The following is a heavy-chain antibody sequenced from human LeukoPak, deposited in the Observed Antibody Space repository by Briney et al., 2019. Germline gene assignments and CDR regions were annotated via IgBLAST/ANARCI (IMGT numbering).Heavy chain of an antibody. V-gene: IGHV4-34*01. D-gene: IGHD3-3*02. J-gene: IGHJ4*02. CDR1: GGSFSGYY. CDR3: ARALSILRYFDY. Sequence: SETLSLTCAVYGGSFSGYYWSWIRQPPGKGLEWIGEINHSGSTNYNPSLKSRVTISVDTSKNQFSLKLSSVTAADTAVYYCARALSILRYFDYWGQGTLVTVPS. CDR2: INHSGST.